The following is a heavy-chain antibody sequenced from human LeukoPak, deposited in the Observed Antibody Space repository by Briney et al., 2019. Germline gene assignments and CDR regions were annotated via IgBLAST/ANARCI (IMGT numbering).Heavy chain of an antibody. J-gene: IGHJ4*02. CDR1: GFTFSSYW. V-gene: IGHV3-74*01. CDR3: AKDLDRYSYGQIPDY. CDR2: TNSDGTTT. D-gene: IGHD5-18*01. Sequence: GGSLRLSCAASGFTFSSYWMHWVRQAPGKGLVWVSRTNSDGTTTIYADSVKGRFTMSRDNAKNMLHLQMNSLRAEDTAVYYCAKDLDRYSYGQIPDYWGQGTLVTVSS.